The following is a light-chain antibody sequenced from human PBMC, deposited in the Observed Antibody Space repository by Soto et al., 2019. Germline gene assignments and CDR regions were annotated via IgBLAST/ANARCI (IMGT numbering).Light chain of an antibody. Sequence: QSALTQPPSASGSPGQSVTISCTGTSSDVGGDNYVSWYQQHPGKAPKLMIYEVSKRPSGVPDRFSGSKSGNTASLTVSGLQAEDEADYYCSSYAGSNNLVFGGGTKLPVL. V-gene: IGLV2-8*01. CDR1: SSDVGGDNY. CDR2: EVS. J-gene: IGLJ2*01. CDR3: SSYAGSNNLV.